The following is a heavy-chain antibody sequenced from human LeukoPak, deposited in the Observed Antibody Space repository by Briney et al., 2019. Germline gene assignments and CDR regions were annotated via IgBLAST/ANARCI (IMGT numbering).Heavy chain of an antibody. J-gene: IGHJ4*02. CDR2: ISASSIT. D-gene: IGHD2-2*02. CDR3: ARTDIVVVPAAILDY. Sequence: GGSLRLSCVASGFTFTNYSMNWVRQAPGKGLEWVSYISASSITYYADSVKGRSTISRDNAKNSLYLQMNSLRAEDTAVHYCARTDIVVVPAAILDYWGQGTLVTVSS. CDR1: GFTFTNYS. V-gene: IGHV3-48*01.